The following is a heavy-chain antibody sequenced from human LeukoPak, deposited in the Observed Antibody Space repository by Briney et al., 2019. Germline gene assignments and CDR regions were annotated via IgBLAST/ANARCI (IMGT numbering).Heavy chain of an antibody. CDR3: ANWGGSGIPADYFDY. D-gene: IGHD3-10*01. J-gene: IGHJ4*02. Sequence: AGGSLRLSCAASGFTLSSYAMSWVRQGPGKGLEWVSAISVSGNTYHADSVKGRFTISRDSYKNTLYLQMNSLRAEDTAVYYCANWGGSGIPADYFDYWGQGTLVTVSS. CDR2: ISVSGNT. CDR1: GFTLSSYA. V-gene: IGHV3-23*01.